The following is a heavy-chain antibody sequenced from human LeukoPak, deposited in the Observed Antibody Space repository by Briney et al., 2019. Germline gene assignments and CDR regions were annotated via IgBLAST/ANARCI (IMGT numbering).Heavy chain of an antibody. V-gene: IGHV4-61*02. CDR2: FYTSGST. Sequence: SETLSLTLTVSGGSLSSGSFYWSWVRPPPREGPGGVGGFYTSGSTNYNPSLKSRVTISVDTSKNQFSLKLSSVTAADTAVYYCARGPRDYYDSSGYLDYWGQGTLVTVSS. CDR3: ARGPRDYYDSSGYLDY. J-gene: IGHJ4*02. CDR1: GGSLSSGSFY. D-gene: IGHD3-22*01.